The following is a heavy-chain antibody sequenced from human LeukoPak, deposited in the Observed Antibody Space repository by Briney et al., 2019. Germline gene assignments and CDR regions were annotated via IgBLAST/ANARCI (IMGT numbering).Heavy chain of an antibody. CDR2: INSDGSST. V-gene: IGHV3-74*01. CDR1: GFTFSSYW. D-gene: IGHD1-26*01. J-gene: IGHJ4*02. CDR3: ARVREGGVYFDY. Sequence: PGGSLRLSCAASGFTFSSYWMHWVRQAPGKGLVWVSRINSDGSSTSYADSVKGRFTISRDNAKNTLYLQMNSLRAEDTAVYYCARVREGGVYFDYWGQGTLVTVSS.